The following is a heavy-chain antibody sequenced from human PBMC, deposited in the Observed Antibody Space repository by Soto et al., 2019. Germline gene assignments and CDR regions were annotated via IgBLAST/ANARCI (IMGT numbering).Heavy chain of an antibody. CDR2: INPSRGST. D-gene: IGHD4-17*01. CDR3: AREEKGEDYGGNGLGDAVDI. V-gene: IGHV1-46*01. Sequence: ASVKVSCKASGYTFTSYYMHWVRQAPGQGLEWMGIINPSRGSTSYAQKFQGRVTMTRDTSTSTVYMELSSLRSEDTAVYYCAREEKGEDYGGNGLGDAVDIWGQGTMVTVSS. CDR1: GYTFTSYY. J-gene: IGHJ3*02.